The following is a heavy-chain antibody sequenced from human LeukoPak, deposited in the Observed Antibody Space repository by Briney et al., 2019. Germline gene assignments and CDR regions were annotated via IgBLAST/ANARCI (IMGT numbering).Heavy chain of an antibody. V-gene: IGHV3-23*01. CDR3: ATLYGDYNWYFDL. CDR2: ISASGGTT. CDR1: EITYSRYV. J-gene: IGHJ2*01. D-gene: IGHD4-17*01. Sequence: GGSLRLSCTSSEITYSRYVMGWLRQAPGKGPEWVSTISASGGTTYYADSVQGRFTVSRDNSKNTLYLQMNSLRAEDTAVYYCATLYGDYNWYFDLWGRGTLVTVSS.